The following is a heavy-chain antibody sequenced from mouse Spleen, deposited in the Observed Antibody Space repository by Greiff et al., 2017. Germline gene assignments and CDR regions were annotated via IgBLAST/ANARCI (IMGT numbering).Heavy chain of an antibody. CDR1: GFTFSDYG. CDR3: ARRQLGLGAMDY. Sequence: DVMLVESGGGLVKPGGSLKLSCAASGFTFSDYGMHWVRQAPEKGLEWVAYISSGSSTIYYADTVKGRFTISRDNAKNTLFLQMTSLRSEDTAMYYCARRQLGLGAMDYWGQGTSVTVSS. CDR2: ISSGSSTI. D-gene: IGHD3-2*01. J-gene: IGHJ4*01. V-gene: IGHV5-17*01.